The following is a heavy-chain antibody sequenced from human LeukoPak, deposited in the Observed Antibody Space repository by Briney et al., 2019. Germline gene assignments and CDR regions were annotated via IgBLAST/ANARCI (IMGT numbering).Heavy chain of an antibody. D-gene: IGHD3-10*01. J-gene: IGHJ5*02. CDR3: ARGGLWFGELSNWFDP. CDR2: SSNRGTT. CDR1: GGSISSYS. V-gene: IGHV4-59*01. Sequence: SETLSLTCTVSGGSISSYSWSWIRLTPEKGLEWIGSSSNRGTTNYNPSLQSRVIISLDTSNSLFSLTLTSVTAADTAVYYCARGGLWFGELSNWFDPWGQGTLVTVSS.